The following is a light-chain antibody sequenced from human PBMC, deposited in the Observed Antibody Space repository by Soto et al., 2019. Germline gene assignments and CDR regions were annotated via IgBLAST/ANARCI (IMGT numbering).Light chain of an antibody. CDR3: FSYKSSTDDV. CDR1: SSDVGGYKY. V-gene: IGLV2-14*01. Sequence: SALTQPASVSGSPGQSITISCTGTSSDVGGYKYVSWYQLHPGKAPKLMIYEVSNRPSGISNRFSASKSGNTASLTISGLQAEDEANYYCFSYKSSTDDVFGTWTKVTVL. CDR2: EVS. J-gene: IGLJ1*01.